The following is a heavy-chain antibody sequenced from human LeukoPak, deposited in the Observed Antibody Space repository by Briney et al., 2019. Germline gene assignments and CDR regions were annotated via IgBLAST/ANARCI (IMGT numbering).Heavy chain of an antibody. CDR2: INHSGST. CDR1: GGSISSSSYY. J-gene: IGHJ4*02. V-gene: IGHV4-39*07. D-gene: IGHD5-24*01. Sequence: SETLSLTCTVSGGSISSSSYYWGWIRQPPGKGLEWIGEINHSGSTNYNPSLKSRVTISVDTSKNQFSLKLSSVTAADTAVYYCARRRWLPPYGFDYWGQGTLVTVSS. CDR3: ARRRWLPPYGFDY.